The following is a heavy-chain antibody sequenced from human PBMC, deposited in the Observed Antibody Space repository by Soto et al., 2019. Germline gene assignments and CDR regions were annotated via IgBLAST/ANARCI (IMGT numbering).Heavy chain of an antibody. D-gene: IGHD3-3*01. Sequence: EVQLLEAGGGLVQPGGSLRLSCAASGFTFSKHAMSWVRQAPGKGLEWVSGITSIAGSTYYADSVKGRFTISRDNYKNTLYQEMSSLRAEDTAVYYCAKFDFWSASYARGYFDSWGQGTLVTVSS. CDR2: ITSIAGST. CDR1: GFTFSKHA. V-gene: IGHV3-23*01. CDR3: AKFDFWSASYARGYFDS. J-gene: IGHJ4*02.